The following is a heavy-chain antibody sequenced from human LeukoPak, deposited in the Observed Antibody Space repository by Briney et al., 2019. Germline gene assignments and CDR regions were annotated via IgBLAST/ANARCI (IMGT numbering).Heavy chain of an antibody. D-gene: IGHD2-2*01. CDR3: ARDPAATPSRTDYGMDV. Sequence: PSGTLSLTCTVSGGSISSGGYYWSWIRQHPGKGLEWIGYIYYSGSTYYNPSLKSRVTISVDTSKNQFSLKLSSVTAADTAVYYCARDPAATPSRTDYGMDVWGQGTTVTVSS. V-gene: IGHV4-31*03. CDR1: GGSISSGGYY. CDR2: IYYSGST. J-gene: IGHJ6*02.